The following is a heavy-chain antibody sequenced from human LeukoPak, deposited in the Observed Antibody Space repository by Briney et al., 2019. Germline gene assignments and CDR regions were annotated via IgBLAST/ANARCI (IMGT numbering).Heavy chain of an antibody. CDR2: IIPILGIA. J-gene: IGHJ4*02. D-gene: IGHD6-19*01. CDR3: ARDQWLTSGFDY. CDR1: GGTFSSYA. Sequence: GASVKVSCKASGGTFSSYAISWVRQAPGQGLEWMGRIIPILGIANYAQKFQGRVTITADKSTSTAYMELSSLRSEDTAVYYCARDQWLTSGFDYWGQGTLVTVSS. V-gene: IGHV1-69*04.